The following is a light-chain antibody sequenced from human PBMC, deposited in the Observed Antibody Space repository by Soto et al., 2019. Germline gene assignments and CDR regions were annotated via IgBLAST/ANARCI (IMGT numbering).Light chain of an antibody. V-gene: IGKV1-39*01. CDR3: QQSYSTPT. CDR2: DAS. J-gene: IGKJ5*01. Sequence: DIQMTQSPSSLSASVGDRVSISFRASQSINRNLNWYQQKPGQSPKLLIYDASSLQSGVPSRFSGSGSGTDFTLTISSLQPEDFATYYCQQSYSTPTFGHGTRLEIK. CDR1: QSINRN.